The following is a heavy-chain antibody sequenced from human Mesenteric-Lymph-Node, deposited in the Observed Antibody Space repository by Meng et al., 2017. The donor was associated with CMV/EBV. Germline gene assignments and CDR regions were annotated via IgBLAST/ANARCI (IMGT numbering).Heavy chain of an antibody. J-gene: IGHJ6*02. CDR1: GGSISSGDYY. CDR3: ARVVKDGMDV. CDR2: IYYSGST. V-gene: IGHV4-30-4*08. Sequence: SETLSLTCTVSGGSISSGDYYWSWIRKPPGKGLEWIGYIYYSGSTYYNPSLKSRVTISVDTSKNQFSLKLSSVTAADTAVYYCARVVKDGMDVWGQGTTVTVSS.